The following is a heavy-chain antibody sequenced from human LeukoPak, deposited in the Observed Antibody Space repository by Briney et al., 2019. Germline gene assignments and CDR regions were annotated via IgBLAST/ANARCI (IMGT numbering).Heavy chain of an antibody. D-gene: IGHD3-10*01. V-gene: IGHV3-21*01. CDR3: ARDSMVRGVITYYFDY. Sequence: GGSLRLSCAASGFPFSRYSMNWVRQAPGEGPEWVSSISSSSSNKDYVDSVKGRFTVSRDNAKNSLYLQMDSLRVEDTAVYYCARDSMVRGVITYYFDYWGQGTLVTVSS. J-gene: IGHJ4*02. CDR2: ISSSSSNK. CDR1: GFPFSRYS.